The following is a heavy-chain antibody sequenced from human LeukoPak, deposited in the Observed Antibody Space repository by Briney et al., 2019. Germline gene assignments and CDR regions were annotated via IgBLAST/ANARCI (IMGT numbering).Heavy chain of an antibody. J-gene: IGHJ4*02. D-gene: IGHD6-19*01. CDR1: GFTVGSNY. CDR3: ARLAVAYFDS. CDR2: IYPGGTT. Sequence: GGSLRLSCAASGFTVGSNYMGGVRQAPGKGLDWVSVIYPGGTTYYPDSVKGRFTISRDNSNNTLFLQTDSLRAEDTAVYYCARLAVAYFDSWGQGTLVSVSS. V-gene: IGHV3-66*04.